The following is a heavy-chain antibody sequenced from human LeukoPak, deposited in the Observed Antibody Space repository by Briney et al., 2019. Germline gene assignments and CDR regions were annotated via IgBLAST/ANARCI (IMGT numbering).Heavy chain of an antibody. CDR3: ARGLDYGDYLFNYYYYYGMDV. CDR2: INHSGST. V-gene: IGHV4-34*01. Sequence: SETLSLTCAVYGGSFSGYYWSWIRQPPGKGLEWIGEINHSGSTNYNPSLKSRVTISVDTSKNRFSLKLSSVTAADTAVYYCARGLDYGDYLFNYYYYYGMDVWGQGTTVTVSS. J-gene: IGHJ6*02. D-gene: IGHD4-17*01. CDR1: GGSFSGYY.